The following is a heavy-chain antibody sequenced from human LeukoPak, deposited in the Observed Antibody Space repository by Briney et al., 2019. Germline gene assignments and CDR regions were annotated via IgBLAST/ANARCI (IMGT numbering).Heavy chain of an antibody. Sequence: PGGSLRLSCAASGFTFSSFTMTWVRQAPGKGLEWVSGVSWNSGRIGYADSVKGRFTISRDNAKNSLYLQMNSLRAEDTALYYCAKGYCSGASCQEEYWGQGTLVTVSS. CDR2: VSWNSGRI. V-gene: IGHV3-9*01. D-gene: IGHD2-15*01. CDR3: AKGYCSGASCQEEY. J-gene: IGHJ4*02. CDR1: GFTFSSFT.